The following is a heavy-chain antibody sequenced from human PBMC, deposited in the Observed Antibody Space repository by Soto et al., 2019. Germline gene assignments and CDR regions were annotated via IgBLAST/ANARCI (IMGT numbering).Heavy chain of an antibody. V-gene: IGHV4-4*02. CDR3: ESGGVYGGVITPHPNYQLYSGLPV. J-gene: IGHJ6*01. CDR1: GGSISSQSW. Sequence: PSETLSLSFAGSGGSISSQSWWSWVRQPPGKGLEWIGEIYHSGRTNYNPSLKSRVTISVDESKNQFSLKLSSVTAAVTAVYYFESGGVYGGVITPHPNYQLYSGLPVLGQGAVDTSST. CDR2: IYHSGRT. D-gene: IGHD3-3*01.